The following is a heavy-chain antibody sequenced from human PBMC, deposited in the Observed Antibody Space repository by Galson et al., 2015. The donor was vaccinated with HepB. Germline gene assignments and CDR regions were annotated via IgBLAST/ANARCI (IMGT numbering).Heavy chain of an antibody. CDR3: TTHTPTHGYGDYVPPDY. CDR2: IRSKSDGGTT. V-gene: IGHV3-15*01. CDR1: GFTFSNDW. Sequence: SLRLSCAASGFTFSNDWMSWVRQAPGKGLEWVGRIRSKSDGGTTDYAAPVKGRFTISRDDSKNTLYLQMNSLKTEDTAVYYCTTHTPTHGYGDYVPPDYWGQGTLVTVSS. J-gene: IGHJ4*02. D-gene: IGHD4-17*01.